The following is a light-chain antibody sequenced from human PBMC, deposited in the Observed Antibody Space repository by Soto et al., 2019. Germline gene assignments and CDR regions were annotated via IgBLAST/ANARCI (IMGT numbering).Light chain of an antibody. CDR2: DVN. CDR1: SSDVGAYNY. V-gene: IGLV2-14*01. J-gene: IGLJ1*01. Sequence: QSALTQPASVSGSPGQSITISCTGTSSDVGAYNYVSWFQQHPGKAPKLMIYDVNNRPSGVSNRFSGSKSGNTASLTISGLQAEDEADYYCCSYTSGSTYVFGTGTKLTVL. CDR3: CSYTSGSTYV.